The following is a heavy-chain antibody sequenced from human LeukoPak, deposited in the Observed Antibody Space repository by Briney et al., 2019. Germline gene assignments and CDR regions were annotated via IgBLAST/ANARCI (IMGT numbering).Heavy chain of an antibody. D-gene: IGHD6-13*01. V-gene: IGHV4-34*01. J-gene: IGHJ5*02. CDR3: ARVKGRYSSSWYRVGSWFDP. CDR1: GGSFSGYY. Sequence: PSETLSLTCAVYGGSFSGYYWSWIRQPPGKGLEWIGEINHSGSTNYNPSLKSRVTISVDTSKNQFSLKLSSVTAADTAVYYCARVKGRYSSSWYRVGSWFDPWGQGTLVTVSS. CDR2: INHSGST.